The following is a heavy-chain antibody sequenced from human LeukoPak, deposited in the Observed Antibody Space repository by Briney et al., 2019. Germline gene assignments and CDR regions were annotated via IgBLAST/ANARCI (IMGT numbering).Heavy chain of an antibody. CDR3: ATIGDRRSGELYRIDY. J-gene: IGHJ4*02. Sequence: QPGRSLRLSCAASGFTFSSYAMHWVRQAPGKGLEWVAVVSYDGSNKYYADSVKGRFTISRDNSKNTLYLQMNSLGAEDAAVYYCATIGDRRSGELYRIDYWGQGTLVTVSS. V-gene: IGHV3-30-3*01. CDR1: GFTFSSYA. D-gene: IGHD1-26*01. CDR2: VSYDGSNK.